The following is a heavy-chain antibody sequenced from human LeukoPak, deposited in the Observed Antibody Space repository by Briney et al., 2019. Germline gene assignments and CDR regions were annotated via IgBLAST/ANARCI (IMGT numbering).Heavy chain of an antibody. CDR2: INAGNGNT. V-gene: IGHV1-3*01. CDR3: ARASGSSWSFDY. Sequence: ASVKVSCKAFGYTFTSYAMHWVRQAPGQRLEWMGWINAGNGNTKYSQKFQGRVTITRDTSASTAYMELSSLRSEDTAVYYCARASGSSWSFDYWGQGTLVTVSS. J-gene: IGHJ4*02. D-gene: IGHD6-13*01. CDR1: GYTFTSYA.